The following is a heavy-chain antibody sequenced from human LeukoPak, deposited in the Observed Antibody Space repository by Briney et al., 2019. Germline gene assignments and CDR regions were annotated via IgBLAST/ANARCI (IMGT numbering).Heavy chain of an antibody. D-gene: IGHD5-12*01. Sequence: SETLSLTCTVSGGSISSNYWSWIRQPPGKGLEWIGYIYNSGGINYNPSLKSRVAISVDTSKNQFSLKLNSVTAADTAVYYCARTSGYTYFDYWGREPWSPSPQ. CDR2: IYNSGGI. V-gene: IGHV4-59*01. CDR1: GGSISSNY. J-gene: IGHJ4*02. CDR3: ARTSGYTYFDY.